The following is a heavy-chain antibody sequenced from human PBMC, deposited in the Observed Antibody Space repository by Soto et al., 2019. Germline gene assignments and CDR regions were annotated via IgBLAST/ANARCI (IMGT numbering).Heavy chain of an antibody. CDR2: INPNSGGT. J-gene: IGHJ4*02. V-gene: IGHV1-2*04. Sequence: QVQLVQSGAEVKKPGASVKVSCKASGYTFTGYYMHWVRQAPGQGLEWMGWINPNSGGTNYAQKCQGWVTMTRDTSISTAYMELSRLRSDDTAVYYCARAGAVADYFDYWGQGTLVTVSS. CDR3: ARAGAVADYFDY. D-gene: IGHD6-19*01. CDR1: GYTFTGYY.